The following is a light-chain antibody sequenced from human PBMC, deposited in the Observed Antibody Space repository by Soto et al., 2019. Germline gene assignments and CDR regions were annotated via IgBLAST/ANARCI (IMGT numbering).Light chain of an antibody. J-gene: IGLJ3*02. CDR1: SSDIGAYNF. Sequence: QSALTQPASVSGSPGQSITISCIGTSSDIGAYNFVSWYQQHPGKAPKLMIYDVSNRPSWVSNRFSGSKSGNTASLTISGRQAEEEADSYCSSFTGSSALRVFFGGTQLTVL. CDR3: SSFTGSSALRV. V-gene: IGLV2-14*01. CDR2: DVS.